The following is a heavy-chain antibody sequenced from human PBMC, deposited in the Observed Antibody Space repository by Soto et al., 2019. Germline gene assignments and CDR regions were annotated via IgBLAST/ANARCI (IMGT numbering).Heavy chain of an antibody. CDR2: IKQDGSEK. V-gene: IGHV3-7*01. J-gene: IGHJ5*02. CDR3: ARIAYSSSWYGRGYNWFDP. D-gene: IGHD6-13*01. CDR1: GFTFSSYW. Sequence: GGSLRLSCAASGFTFSSYWMSWVRQAPGKGLEWVANIKQDGSEKYYVDSVKGRFTISRDNAKNSLYLQMNSLRAEDTAVYYCARIAYSSSWYGRGYNWFDPWGQGTLVTVSS.